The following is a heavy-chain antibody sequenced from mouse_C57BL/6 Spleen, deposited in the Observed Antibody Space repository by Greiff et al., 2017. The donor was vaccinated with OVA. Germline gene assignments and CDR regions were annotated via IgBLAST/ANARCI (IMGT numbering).Heavy chain of an antibody. D-gene: IGHD2-4*01. CDR3: ARQYDYDGAWFAY. J-gene: IGHJ3*01. CDR2: IWSDGST. CDR1: GFSFTSYG. V-gene: IGHV2-6-1*01. Sequence: VQLQQSGPGLVAPSQSLSIPCTVSGFSFTSYGVHWVRQPPGKGLEWLVVIWSDGSTTYNSALKSRLSISKDNSKSQVFLKMNSLQTDDTAMYYCARQYDYDGAWFAYWGQGTLVTVSA.